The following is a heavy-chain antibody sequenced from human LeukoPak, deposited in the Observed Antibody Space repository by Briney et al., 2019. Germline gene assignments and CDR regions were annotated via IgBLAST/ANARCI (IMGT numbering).Heavy chain of an antibody. CDR2: ISGSGGSI. CDR1: GFTFRSYA. CDR3: AKVGGYFDSYDAFDI. V-gene: IGHV3-23*01. J-gene: IGHJ3*02. D-gene: IGHD3-9*01. Sequence: GGSLRLSCAASGFTFRSYAMTWVRQAPGKGLEWVSSISGSGGSIYYADSVNGRFTISRDNSKNTLYLQMNSLRAEDTAVYYCAKVGGYFDSYDAFDIWGQGTMVTVSS.